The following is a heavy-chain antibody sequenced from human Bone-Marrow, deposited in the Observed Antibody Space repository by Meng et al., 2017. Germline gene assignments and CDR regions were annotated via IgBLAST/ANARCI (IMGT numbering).Heavy chain of an antibody. V-gene: IGHV1-3*01. D-gene: IGHD6-19*01. Sequence: ASVKVSCKASGYTFTSYAMHWVRQAPGQRLEWMGWINAGHGNTKYSQKFQGRVTITRDTSASTAYMELSSLRSEDTAVYYCARGQQWLVRTGYFDHWGQGTLVTVSS. CDR2: INAGHGNT. CDR3: ARGQQWLVRTGYFDH. CDR1: GYTFTSYA. J-gene: IGHJ4*02.